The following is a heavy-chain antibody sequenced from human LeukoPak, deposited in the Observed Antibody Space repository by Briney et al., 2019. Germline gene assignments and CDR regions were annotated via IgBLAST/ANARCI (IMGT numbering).Heavy chain of an antibody. J-gene: IGHJ4*02. CDR2: MHHSGSS. D-gene: IGHD3-10*01. CDR3: ARDRSYYTFDY. V-gene: IGHV4-38-2*02. Sequence: SETLSLTCAVSGYSISSDYHWGWIRQPPGKGLEWIGAMHHSGSSYYTPTLQIRITISEDTSKNQVPLNRNTVAGADTAVYYCARDRSYYTFDYWGQGTLVTVSA. CDR1: GYSISSDYH.